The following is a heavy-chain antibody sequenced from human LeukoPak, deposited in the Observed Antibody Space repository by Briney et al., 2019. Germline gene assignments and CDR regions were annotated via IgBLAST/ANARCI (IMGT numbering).Heavy chain of an antibody. D-gene: IGHD2-15*01. CDR3: ARGAGYCSAGSCYSWFDP. J-gene: IGHJ5*02. CDR2: IIPIFGTA. CDR1: GGTFSSYA. V-gene: IGHV1-69*01. Sequence: GSSVKVSCKASGGTFSSYAISWVRQAPGQGLEWMGGIIPIFGTANYAQKFQGRVTITADESTSTAYMELSSLTSEDTAVYYCARGAGYCSAGSCYSWFDPWGQGTLVTVSS.